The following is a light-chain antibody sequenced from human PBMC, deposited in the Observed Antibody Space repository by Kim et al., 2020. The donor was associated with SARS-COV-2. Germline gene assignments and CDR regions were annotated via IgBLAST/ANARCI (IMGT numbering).Light chain of an antibody. J-gene: IGKJ2*01. CDR2: GAT. CDR1: QAVTSSH. CDR3: QQYRSSPYT. Sequence: EIVLMQSPGTLSLSPGERATLSCRASQAVTSSHLAWYQQKPGQAPRLLIYGATARATGIPDRFRGSGSGTDFTLTITRLEPEDFAVYYCQQYRSSPYTFGQGTKVDIK. V-gene: IGKV3-20*01.